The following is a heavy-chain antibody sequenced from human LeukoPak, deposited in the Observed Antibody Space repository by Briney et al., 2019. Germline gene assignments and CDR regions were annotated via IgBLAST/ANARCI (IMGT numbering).Heavy chain of an antibody. CDR3: AKGRDYYDSSGRYDY. CDR2: ISGSGGST. V-gene: IGHV3-23*01. J-gene: IGHJ4*02. Sequence: GGSLRLSCAASGFTFSSYAMSWVRQAPGKGLEWVSAISGSGGSTYYADSVKGRFTISRDNSKNTLYLQMNSLRAEDTAVYYCAKGRDYYDSSGRYDYWGQGTLVTVSS. CDR1: GFTFSSYA. D-gene: IGHD3-22*01.